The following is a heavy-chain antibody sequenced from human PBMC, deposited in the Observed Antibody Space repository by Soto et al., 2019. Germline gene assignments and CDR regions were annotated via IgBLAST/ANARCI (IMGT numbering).Heavy chain of an antibody. D-gene: IGHD6-13*01. CDR1: EFTVSSNY. J-gene: IGHJ4*02. CDR3: ARGRDSSTWYLDY. CDR2: TYSGGST. Sequence: EVRLVESGGNLVQPGGSLRLSCAASEFTVSSNYMSWVRQAPGKGLEWVSVTYSGGSTYYADSVKGRCTISRDNSKNTLYLKMNSLAAEDTAVYYCARGRDSSTWYLDYWGQGTLVTVSS. V-gene: IGHV3-66*01.